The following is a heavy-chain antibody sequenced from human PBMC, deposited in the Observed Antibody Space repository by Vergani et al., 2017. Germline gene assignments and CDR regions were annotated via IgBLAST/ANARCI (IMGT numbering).Heavy chain of an antibody. CDR2: LNPTTGHT. D-gene: IGHD2-21*01. CDR1: GYIFKNYY. V-gene: IGHV1-46*02. CDR3: SRSIGYCAGATCRSYYFDH. J-gene: IGHJ5*02. Sequence: VQLVQSGAEVRKPGASVTVSCTASGYIFKNYYIHWLRQAPGQAFEWMGILNPTTGHTTSAQKFMGRVDMTRDPSTDTSTRTVQMTLSSLRSEDTAVYYCSRSIGYCAGATCRSYYFDHWGQGTRVTVSS.